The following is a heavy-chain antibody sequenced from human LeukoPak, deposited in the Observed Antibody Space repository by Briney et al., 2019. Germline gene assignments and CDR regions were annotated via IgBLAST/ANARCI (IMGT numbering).Heavy chain of an antibody. CDR2: IYYSGST. CDR1: GGSISSSSYY. Sequence: SETLSLTCTVSGGSISSSSYYWGWIRQPPGKGLEWIGSIYYSGSTYYNPSLKSRVTISVDTSKNQFSLKLSSVTAADTAVYYCARDANYYGSGSYEPFEAYDPWGQGTLVTVSS. V-gene: IGHV4-39*07. CDR3: ARDANYYGSGSYEPFEAYDP. J-gene: IGHJ5*02. D-gene: IGHD3-10*01.